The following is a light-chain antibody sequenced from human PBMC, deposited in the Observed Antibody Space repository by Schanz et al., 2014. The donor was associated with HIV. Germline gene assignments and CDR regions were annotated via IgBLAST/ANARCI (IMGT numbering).Light chain of an antibody. Sequence: QSALNQPPSVSGSPGQSVTISCTGTSSDIGYYKRVSWYQQPPGTAPKLMIFDVSNRPSGGPNRFSGSKSANTASLTVSGLQPEDEADYYCTSHGGTNTFLLLFGGGTKLTVL. V-gene: IGLV2-18*02. J-gene: IGLJ2*01. CDR2: DVS. CDR3: TSHGGTNTFLLL. CDR1: SSDIGYYKR.